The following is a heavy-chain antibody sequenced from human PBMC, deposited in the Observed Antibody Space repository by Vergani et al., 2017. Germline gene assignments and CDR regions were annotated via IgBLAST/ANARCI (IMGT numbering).Heavy chain of an antibody. CDR1: GYSISSGYY. Sequence: QVQLQESGPGLVKPSETLSLTCTVSGYSISSGYYWGWIRQPPGKGLEWIGSIYHSGSTYYNPSLKSRVTISVDTSKNQFSLKLSSVTAADTAVYYCARVEVGADDAFDIWGQGTMVTVSS. V-gene: IGHV4-38-2*02. J-gene: IGHJ3*02. CDR3: ARVEVGADDAFDI. CDR2: IYHSGST. D-gene: IGHD1-26*01.